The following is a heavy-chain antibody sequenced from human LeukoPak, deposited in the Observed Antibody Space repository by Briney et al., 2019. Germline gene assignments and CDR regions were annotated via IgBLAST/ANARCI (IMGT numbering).Heavy chain of an antibody. CDR2: IYPGDSDT. CDR3: ARHAHHYDFWSGANWFDP. Sequence: PGESLKISCKGSGYSFTSYWIGWVHQMPGKGLEWMGIIYPGDSDTRYSPSFQGQVTISADKSISTAYLQWSSLKASDTAMYYCARHAHHYDFWSGANWFDPWGQGTLVTVSS. V-gene: IGHV5-51*07. J-gene: IGHJ5*02. CDR1: GYSFTSYW. D-gene: IGHD3-3*01.